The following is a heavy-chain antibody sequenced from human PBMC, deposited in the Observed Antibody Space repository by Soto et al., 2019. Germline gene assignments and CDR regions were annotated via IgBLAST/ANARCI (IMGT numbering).Heavy chain of an antibody. Sequence: EVQVFESGGGLVQPGGSLRLSCAASGFTFSSYDMSWVRQAPGKGLEWVSGVSASGSITSYADSAKGRFTISRGNAKNTVFLQMSRLRAADTAVYFCAHGDCSGGRCYRGFDYWGQGNMVTVSS. J-gene: IGHJ4*02. V-gene: IGHV3-23*01. CDR2: VSASGSIT. D-gene: IGHD2-15*01. CDR1: GFTFSSYD. CDR3: AHGDCSGGRCYRGFDY.